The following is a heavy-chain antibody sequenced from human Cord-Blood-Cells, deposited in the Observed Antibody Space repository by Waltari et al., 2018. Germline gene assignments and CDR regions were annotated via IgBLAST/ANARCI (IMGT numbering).Heavy chain of an antibody. J-gene: IGHJ2*01. CDR2: ISSSGSTI. D-gene: IGHD2-21*01. V-gene: IGHV3-48*03. Sequence: EVQLVESGGGLVQPGGSLRLSCAASGFTFSSYEMNWVGQAPGKGLEWVSYISSSGSTIYYADSVKGRFTISRDNAKNSLYLQMNSLRAEDTAVYYCATWAGWGWIDWYFDLWGRGTLVTVSS. CDR3: ATWAGWGWIDWYFDL. CDR1: GFTFSSYE.